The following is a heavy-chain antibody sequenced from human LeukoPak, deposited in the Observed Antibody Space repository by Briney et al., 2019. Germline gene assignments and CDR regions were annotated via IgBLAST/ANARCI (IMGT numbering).Heavy chain of an antibody. Sequence: PGGALRLSCAASGFTFSSYAMHWVRQAPGKGLDWVAVISYDGSNKYSADSVKGRFTISRDNSKNTLYLQMNSLKTEDTAVYYCARGPAYFYDSSGYYPGFDYWGRGTLVTVSS. J-gene: IGHJ4*02. CDR2: ISYDGSNK. CDR3: ARGPAYFYDSSGYYPGFDY. CDR1: GFTFSSYA. D-gene: IGHD3-22*01. V-gene: IGHV3-30*04.